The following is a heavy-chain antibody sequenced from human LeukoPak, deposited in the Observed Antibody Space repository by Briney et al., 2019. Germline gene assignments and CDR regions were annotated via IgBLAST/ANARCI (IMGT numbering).Heavy chain of an antibody. Sequence: SGPALVKPTQTLTLTCTFSGFSLSTDGMCVSWIRQPPGKALEWLARIDWDDDKYYSTSLKTRLAISKGTSKNQVVLTMTNMEPVDTATYYCARKTWGVVAATKTPFDYWGQGTLVTVSS. CDR3: ARKTWGVVAATKTPFDY. J-gene: IGHJ4*02. CDR1: GFSLSTDGMC. D-gene: IGHD2-15*01. V-gene: IGHV2-70*11. CDR2: IDWDDDK.